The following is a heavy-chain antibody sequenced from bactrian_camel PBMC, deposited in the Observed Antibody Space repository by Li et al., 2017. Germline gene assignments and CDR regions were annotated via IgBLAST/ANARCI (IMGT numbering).Heavy chain of an antibody. J-gene: IGHJ4*01. CDR1: GLVYPFWS. Sequence: HVQLVESGGRSVQAGGSLTLSCAASGLVYPFWSMAWFRQAPGKEREGVARIDSRGTTEYLDSVKGRFTVFKGNAGKTLYLQMNSLRPVDTAMYYCAADIPRSGSWCAVSSPHFRYEGQGTQVTVS. V-gene: IGHV3S61*01. CDR2: IDSRGTT. D-gene: IGHD3*01.